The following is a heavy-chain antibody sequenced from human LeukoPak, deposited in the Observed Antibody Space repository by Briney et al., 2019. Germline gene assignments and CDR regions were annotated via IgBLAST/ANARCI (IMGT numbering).Heavy chain of an antibody. Sequence: KPLETLSLTCAVYGASFSDNYWSWIRQFPEKGLEWIGEINNSGSTSYNPSLNSRVIMSVDVSKNQFSLRLSSVTAADTAVYYCARGGYGPRLGNWGQGTLVTVSS. CDR1: GASFSDNY. CDR3: ARGGYGPRLGN. CDR2: INNSGST. V-gene: IGHV4-34*01. J-gene: IGHJ4*02. D-gene: IGHD3-16*01.